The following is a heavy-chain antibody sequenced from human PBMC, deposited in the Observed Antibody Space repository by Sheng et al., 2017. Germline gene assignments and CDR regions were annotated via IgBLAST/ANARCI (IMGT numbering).Heavy chain of an antibody. CDR2: LRNRANGDTT. D-gene: IGHD3-9*01. Sequence: QLVESGGGLVRPGGSLRLSCAVSGFSVSDHYMDWVRQAPGKGLEWVGRLRNRANGDTTEYAASVTGRFRVSRDNSKNSLYLQMDSLQIDDTAVYYCARAESDPVDWYMDRLGQRDQG. J-gene: IGHJ6*03. V-gene: IGHV3-72*01. CDR3: ARAESDPVDWYMDR. CDR1: GFSVSDHY.